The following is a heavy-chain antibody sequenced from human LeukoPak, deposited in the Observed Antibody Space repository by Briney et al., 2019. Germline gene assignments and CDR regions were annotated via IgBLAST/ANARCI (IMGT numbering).Heavy chain of an antibody. J-gene: IGHJ4*02. V-gene: IGHV3-23*01. D-gene: IGHD6-19*01. CDR1: GFTVSSNY. CDR3: AKVRTAVAGGIDY. Sequence: GGSLRLSCAASGFTVSSNYMSWVRQAPGKGLEWVSAISGSGGSTYYADSVKGRFTISRDNSKNTLYLQMNSLRAEDTAVYYCAKVRTAVAGGIDYWGQGTLVTVSS. CDR2: ISGSGGST.